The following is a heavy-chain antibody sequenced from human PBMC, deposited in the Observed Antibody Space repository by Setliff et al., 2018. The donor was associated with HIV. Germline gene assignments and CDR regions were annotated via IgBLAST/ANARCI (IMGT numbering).Heavy chain of an antibody. CDR3: SNWNTTVDADS. J-gene: IGHJ4*02. CDR1: GGSVSGHY. D-gene: IGHD1-1*01. CDR2: ITPTGDT. V-gene: IGHV4-34*01. Sequence: PSETLSLTCAVYGGSVSGHYWGWFRQPPGKGLEWIGEITPTGDTNYIPSLKSRVAMSLDTSKNQFSLKLRSVTAADTAVYYCSNWNTTVDADSWGQGTPVTSPQ.